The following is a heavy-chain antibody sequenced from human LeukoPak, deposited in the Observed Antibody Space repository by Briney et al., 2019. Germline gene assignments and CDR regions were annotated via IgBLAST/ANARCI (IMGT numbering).Heavy chain of an antibody. D-gene: IGHD3-3*01. J-gene: IGHJ6*02. CDR1: GFRFGSFW. CDR2: ISYDGSNK. V-gene: IGHV3-30*18. CDR3: AKDRRGYDYWSGGYYHYGMDV. Sequence: PGGSLRLSCAASGFRFGSFWMTWIRQAPGKGMEWVALISYDGSNKYYADSVKGRITISRDNSKNTLFLQMNSLRTEDTAVYYCAKDRRGYDYWSGGYYHYGMDVWGQGTTVTVSS.